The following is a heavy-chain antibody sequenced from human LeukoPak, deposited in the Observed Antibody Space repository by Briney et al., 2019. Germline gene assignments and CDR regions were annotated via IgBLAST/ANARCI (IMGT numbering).Heavy chain of an antibody. V-gene: IGHV4-34*01. Sequence: PSETLSLTCAVYGGSFSGYYWSWIRQPPGKGLEWIGEINHSGSTNYNPSLKSRVTISVDTSKNQFSLKLSSVTAADTAVYYCAQNWNDDCFDPWGQGTLVTASS. CDR2: INHSGST. J-gene: IGHJ5*02. CDR1: GGSFSGYY. CDR3: AQNWNDDCFDP. D-gene: IGHD1-1*01.